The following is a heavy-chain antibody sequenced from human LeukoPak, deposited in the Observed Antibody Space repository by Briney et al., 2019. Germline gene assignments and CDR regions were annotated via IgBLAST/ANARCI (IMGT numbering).Heavy chain of an antibody. CDR2: INSYNGDT. D-gene: IGHD4/OR15-4a*01. Sequence: GASVKVSCKASGYTFTDYYIHWIRQAPGQGLEWMGWINSYNGDTNYAQKFQGRVTLTTDTSTSTAYMELRSLRSDDTAVYYCASAGIDTWEVLTHGFDIWGQGTMVTVSS. CDR3: ASAGIDTWEVLTHGFDI. V-gene: IGHV1-18*04. CDR1: GYTFTDYY. J-gene: IGHJ3*02.